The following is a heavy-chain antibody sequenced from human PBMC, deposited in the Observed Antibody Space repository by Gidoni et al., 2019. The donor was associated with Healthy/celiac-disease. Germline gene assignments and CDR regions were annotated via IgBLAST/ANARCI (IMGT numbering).Heavy chain of an antibody. CDR2: IKSKTDGGTT. V-gene: IGHV3-15*01. CDR3: TTDRFSSELLWFGELLGDNWFDP. J-gene: IGHJ5*02. Sequence: EVQLVESGGGLVKPGGSLRLSCAASGFTFSNAWMSWVRQAPGKGLEWGCRIKSKTDGGTTDYAAPVKGRFTISRDDSKNTLYLQMNSLNTEDTAVYYCTTDRFSSELLWFGELLGDNWFDPWGQGTLVTVSS. D-gene: IGHD3-10*01. CDR1: GFTFSNAW.